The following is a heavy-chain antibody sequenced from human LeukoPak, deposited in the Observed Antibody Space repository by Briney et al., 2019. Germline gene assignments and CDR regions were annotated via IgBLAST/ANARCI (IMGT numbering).Heavy chain of an antibody. V-gene: IGHV3-7*01. J-gene: IGHJ3*01. D-gene: IGHD6-19*01. CDR3: AREFVAVAGTDARAFDV. Sequence: GGSLRLSCAASGFTFSSYGMHWVRQAPGKGLEWVANIKQDGSEKYYVDSVKGRFTISRDNAKNSLYLQMNSLRAEDTAVYYCAREFVAVAGTDARAFDVWGQGTMVTASS. CDR2: IKQDGSEK. CDR1: GFTFSSYG.